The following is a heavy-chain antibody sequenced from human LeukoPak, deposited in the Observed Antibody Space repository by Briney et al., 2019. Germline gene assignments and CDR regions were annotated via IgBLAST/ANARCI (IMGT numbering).Heavy chain of an antibody. CDR2: ISAYNGNT. Sequence: VSVKVSCKASGYSFTSYGISWVRQAPGQGLEWMGWISAYNGNTNYAQKLQGRVTMTTDTSTSTAYMELRSLRSDDTAVYYCARGSGLGYGDPLGDYWGQGTLVTVSS. CDR1: GYSFTSYG. CDR3: ARGSGLGYGDPLGDY. V-gene: IGHV1-18*01. D-gene: IGHD4-17*01. J-gene: IGHJ4*02.